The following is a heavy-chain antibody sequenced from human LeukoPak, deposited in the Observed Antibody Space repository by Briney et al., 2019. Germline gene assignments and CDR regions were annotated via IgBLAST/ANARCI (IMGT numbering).Heavy chain of an antibody. J-gene: IGHJ4*02. CDR1: GFTFSDFY. V-gene: IGHV3-11*06. Sequence: GGSLRLSCAASGFTFSDFYMSWIRQAPGKGLEWVSHITSSSSYINYADSVKGRFTISRDNSKNTLYLQMNSLRAEDTAVYYCARDGKIAAAGTFDYWGQGTLVTVSS. D-gene: IGHD6-13*01. CDR3: ARDGKIAAAGTFDY. CDR2: ITSSSSYI.